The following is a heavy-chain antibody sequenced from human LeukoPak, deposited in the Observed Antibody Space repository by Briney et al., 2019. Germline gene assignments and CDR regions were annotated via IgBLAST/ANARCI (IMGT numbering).Heavy chain of an antibody. CDR3: AKDINYDFWSGFDY. CDR1: GFTFDDYA. Sequence: PGRSLRLSCAASGFTFDDYAMHWVRQAPGKGLEWVSGISWNSGSIGHADSVKGRFTISRDNAKNSLYLQMNSLRAEDTALYYCAKDINYDFWSGFDYWGQGTLVTVSS. CDR2: ISWNSGSI. D-gene: IGHD3-3*01. J-gene: IGHJ4*02. V-gene: IGHV3-9*01.